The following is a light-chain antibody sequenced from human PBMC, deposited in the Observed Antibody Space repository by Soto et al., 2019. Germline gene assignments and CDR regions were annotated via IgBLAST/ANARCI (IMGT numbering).Light chain of an antibody. CDR1: SGHSSYA. V-gene: IGLV4-69*01. CDR2: LNSDGSH. CDR3: QTWGTGIPVV. J-gene: IGLJ2*01. Sequence: QSVLTQSPSASASLGASVKLTCTLSSGHSSYAIAWHQQQPEKGPRYLMKLNSDGSHSKGDGIPDRFSGSSSGAERYLTISILQSEDEADYYCQTWGTGIPVVFGGGTKLTVL.